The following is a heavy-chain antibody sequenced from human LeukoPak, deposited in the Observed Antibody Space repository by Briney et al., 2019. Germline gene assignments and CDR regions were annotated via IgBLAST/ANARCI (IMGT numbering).Heavy chain of an antibody. J-gene: IGHJ6*02. Sequence: GASVKVSCKASGYTFTSYDINWVRQATGQGLEWMGWMNPNSGNTGYAQKFQGRVTMTRDTSISTAYMELSRLRSDDTAVYYCARGAVRGVSYYYYYGMDVWGQGTTVTVSS. CDR1: GYTFTSYD. V-gene: IGHV1-8*01. CDR3: ARGAVRGVSYYYYYGMDV. D-gene: IGHD3-10*01. CDR2: MNPNSGNT.